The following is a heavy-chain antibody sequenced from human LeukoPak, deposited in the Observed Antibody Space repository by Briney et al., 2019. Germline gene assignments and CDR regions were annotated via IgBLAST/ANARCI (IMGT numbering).Heavy chain of an antibody. CDR2: ISSSSSYI. D-gene: IGHD3-3*01. CDR1: GFTFSSYS. V-gene: IGHV3-21*01. CDR3: ASILITIFGVVNGAFDI. J-gene: IGHJ3*02. Sequence: PGGSLRLSCAASGFTFSSYSMNWVRQAPGKGLEWVSSISSSSSYIYYADSVKGRFTISRDNAKNSLYLQMNSLRAEDTAVYYCASILITIFGVVNGAFDIWGQGTMVTVSS.